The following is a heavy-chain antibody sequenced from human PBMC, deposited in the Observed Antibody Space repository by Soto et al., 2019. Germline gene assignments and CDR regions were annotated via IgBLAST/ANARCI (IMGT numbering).Heavy chain of an antibody. J-gene: IGHJ5*01. CDR1: GFTVISNY. CDR2: IYRGGST. D-gene: IGHD3-10*01. V-gene: IGHV3-66*01. CDR3: ASPYASARSFAS. Sequence: EVQLVESGGDLVQPGGSLRLSCAASGFTVISNYMSWVRQAPGKGLEWVSLIYRGGSTYYADSVKGRFTISRDISKNTQNLQMNSLILEDPAVYTCASPYASARSFASWGLGTMVTVSS.